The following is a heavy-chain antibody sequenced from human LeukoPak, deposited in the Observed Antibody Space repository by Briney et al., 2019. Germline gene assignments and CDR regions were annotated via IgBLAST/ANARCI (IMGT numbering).Heavy chain of an antibody. CDR2: INAGNGNT. D-gene: IGHD2-8*02. J-gene: IGHJ6*02. Sequence: GASVKVSCKASGYTFTSYAMHWVRQAPGQRLEWMGWINAGNGNTKYSQKFQDRVTITRDTSASTAYMELSSLRSEDTAVYYCAREGVRHTGGMDVWGQGTTVTVSS. V-gene: IGHV1-3*01. CDR3: AREGVRHTGGMDV. CDR1: GYTFTSYA.